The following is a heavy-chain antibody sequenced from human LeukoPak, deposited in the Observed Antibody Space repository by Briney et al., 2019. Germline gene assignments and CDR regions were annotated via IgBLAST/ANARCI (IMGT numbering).Heavy chain of an antibody. CDR2: ISGSGGST. V-gene: IGHV3-23*01. Sequence: GGSLRLSCAASGFTFSSYAMSWVRQAPGKGLEWVSAISGSGGSTYYADSVKGRFTVSRDNSKNTLYLQMNSLRAEDTAVYYCAKGDDYGDFEIYYFDYWGQGTLVTVSS. CDR1: GFTFSSYA. CDR3: AKGDDYGDFEIYYFDY. J-gene: IGHJ4*02. D-gene: IGHD4-17*01.